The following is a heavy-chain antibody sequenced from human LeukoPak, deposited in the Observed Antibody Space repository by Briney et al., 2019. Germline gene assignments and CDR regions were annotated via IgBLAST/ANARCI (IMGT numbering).Heavy chain of an antibody. V-gene: IGHV1-69*06. J-gene: IGHJ4*02. CDR3: AREPLYCGGGSCYEGRFDY. D-gene: IGHD2-15*01. Sequence: SVKVSCKASGYTFTGYGISWVRQAPGQGLEWMGGIIPLFGTAKFAQKFQGRVTITADKSTSTAYMELSSLRSADTAVYYCAREPLYCGGGSCYEGRFDYWGQGTLVTVSS. CDR2: IIPLFGTA. CDR1: GYTFTGYG.